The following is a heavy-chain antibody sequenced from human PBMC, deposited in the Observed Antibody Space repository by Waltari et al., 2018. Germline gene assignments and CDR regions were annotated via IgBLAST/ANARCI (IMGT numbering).Heavy chain of an antibody. Sequence: EVQLVESGGGLVQPGGSLRLSCAASGFTFSSYWMHWVRQAPGKGLVWVSRINRDGSSTSYADSVKGRFTISRDNAKNTLYLQMNSLRAEDTAVYYCARDPTELGWGWFDPWGQGTLVTVSS. CDR3: ARDPTELGWGWFDP. CDR2: INRDGSST. D-gene: IGHD1-7*01. CDR1: GFTFSSYW. J-gene: IGHJ5*02. V-gene: IGHV3-74*01.